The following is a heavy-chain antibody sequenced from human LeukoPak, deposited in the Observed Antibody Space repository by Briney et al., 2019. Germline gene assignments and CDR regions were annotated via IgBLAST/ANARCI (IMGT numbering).Heavy chain of an antibody. Sequence: KSSETLSLTCTVSGGSISSYYWSWIRQPPGKGLEWIGYIYYSGSTNYNPSLKSRVTISVDTSKNQFSLKLSSVTAADTAVYYCARHSNYGSGSYYGYWFDPWGQGTLVTVSS. CDR2: IYYSGST. V-gene: IGHV4-59*08. CDR1: GGSISSYY. CDR3: ARHSNYGSGSYYGYWFDP. D-gene: IGHD3-10*01. J-gene: IGHJ5*02.